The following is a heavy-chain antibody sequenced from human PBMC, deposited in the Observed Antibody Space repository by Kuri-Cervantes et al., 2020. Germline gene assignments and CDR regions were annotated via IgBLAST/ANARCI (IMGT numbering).Heavy chain of an antibody. V-gene: IGHV1-18*04. CDR3: ARVRDGYSYSYFDY. D-gene: IGHD5-24*01. J-gene: IGHJ4*02. CDR2: ISAYNGNT. CDR1: GDTFTNYY. Sequence: ASVKVSCKASGDTFTNYYLHWVRQAPGQGLEWMGWISAYNGNTNYAQKLQGRVTMTTDTSTSTAYMELRSLRSEDTAVYYCARVRDGYSYSYFDYWGQGTLVTVSS.